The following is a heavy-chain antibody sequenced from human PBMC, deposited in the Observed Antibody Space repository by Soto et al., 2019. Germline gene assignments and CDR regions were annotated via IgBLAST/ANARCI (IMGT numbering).Heavy chain of an antibody. V-gene: IGHV1-3*01. J-gene: IGHJ5*02. CDR3: ARRGSVVFPQDYFDP. CDR2: IDAANGNT. D-gene: IGHD3-16*01. Sequence: ASVTVSRKASGYTLTNYAIHWVRQAPGQRLERMGWIDAANGNTKYSQKFPRRATNAIDTSASTAYIALSSLRSEDTAVYSCARRGSVVFPQDYFDPWGQGTRLTVS. CDR1: GYTLTNYA.